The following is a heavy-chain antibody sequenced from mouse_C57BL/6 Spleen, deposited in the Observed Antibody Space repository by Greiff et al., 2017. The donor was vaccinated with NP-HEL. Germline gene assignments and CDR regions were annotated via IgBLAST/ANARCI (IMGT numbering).Heavy chain of an antibody. J-gene: IGHJ3*01. CDR1: GFTFSSYA. Sequence: DVKLVESGGGLVKPGGSLKLSCAASGFTFSSYAMSWVRQTPEKRLEWVATISDGGSYTYYPDNVKGRFTISRDNAKNNLYLQMSHLKSEDTAMYYCAREAGTRFAYWGQGTLVTVSA. V-gene: IGHV5-4*01. CDR3: AREAGTRFAY. D-gene: IGHD4-1*01. CDR2: ISDGGSYT.